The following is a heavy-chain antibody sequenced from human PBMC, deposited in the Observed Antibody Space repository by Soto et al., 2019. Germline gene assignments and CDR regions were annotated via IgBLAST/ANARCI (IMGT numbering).Heavy chain of an antibody. CDR2: ISGSGGST. D-gene: IGHD3-22*01. Sequence: PGGSLRLSCAASGFTFSSYAMSWVRQAPGKGLEWVSAISGSGGSTYYADSVKGRFTISRDNSKNTLYLQMNSLRAEDTAVYYCAKDGRXYYYDSSGPTGPYYFDYWGQGTLVTVSS. V-gene: IGHV3-23*01. CDR1: GFTFSSYA. J-gene: IGHJ4*02. CDR3: AKDGRXYYYDSSGPTGPYYFDY.